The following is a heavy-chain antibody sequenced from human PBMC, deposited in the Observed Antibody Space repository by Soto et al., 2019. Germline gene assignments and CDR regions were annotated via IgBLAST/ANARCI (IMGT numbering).Heavy chain of an antibody. CDR3: ARENCSGGSCYPNWFDP. CDR1: GYTFTSYG. V-gene: IGHV1-18*01. Sequence: QVQLVQSGAEVKKPGASVKVSCKASGYTFTSYGISWVRQAPGQGLEWMGWISAYNGNTSYAQKLQGRVTMTTDTSTSTAYMELRSLRSDDTAVYYCARENCSGGSCYPNWFDPWGQGTLVTVSS. D-gene: IGHD2-15*01. CDR2: ISAYNGNT. J-gene: IGHJ5*02.